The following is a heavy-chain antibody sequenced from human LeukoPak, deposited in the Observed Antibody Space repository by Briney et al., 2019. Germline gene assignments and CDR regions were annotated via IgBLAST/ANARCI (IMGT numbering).Heavy chain of an antibody. CDR3: ARDGTYYAIKDSSWYWFDP. CDR2: ISAYNGNT. Sequence: ASVTVSCKASGYTFTSYGISWVRQAPGQGLEWMGWISAYNGNTNYAQKLQGRVTMTTGTSTSTAYMELRSLRSDDTAVYYCARDGTYYAIKDSSWYWFDPWGQGTLVTVSS. J-gene: IGHJ5*02. CDR1: GYTFTSYG. D-gene: IGHD6-13*01. V-gene: IGHV1-18*04.